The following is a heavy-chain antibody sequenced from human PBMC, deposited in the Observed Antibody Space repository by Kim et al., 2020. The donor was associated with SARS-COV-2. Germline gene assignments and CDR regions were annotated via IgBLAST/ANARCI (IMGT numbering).Heavy chain of an antibody. CDR3: ARDGGQKYDILTGYYNLDYIDY. J-gene: IGHJ4*02. CDR1: GYTFTNYG. Sequence: ASVKVSCKASGYTFTNYGINWVRQASGQGLEWMGWISAYNGDTNYAQKLQGRVTVTTDTSTSTAYMELTSLRSDDTAMYYCARDGGQKYDILTGYYNLDYIDYWGQGTLVTVSS. D-gene: IGHD3-9*01. CDR2: ISAYNGDT. V-gene: IGHV1-18*01.